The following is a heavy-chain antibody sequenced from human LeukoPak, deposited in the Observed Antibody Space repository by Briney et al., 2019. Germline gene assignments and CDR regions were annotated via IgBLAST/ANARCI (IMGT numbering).Heavy chain of an antibody. D-gene: IGHD6-19*01. CDR3: ARDQRIAVAGGYYYGMDV. V-gene: IGHV4-59*12. CDR1: GGSISSYY. J-gene: IGHJ6*02. Sequence: PSETLSLTCTVSGGSISSYYWTWIRQPPGKGLEWIGYIYYSGSTNYNPSLKSRVTISVDTSKNQFSLKLSSVTAADTAVYYCARDQRIAVAGGYYYGMDVWGQGTTVTVSS. CDR2: IYYSGST.